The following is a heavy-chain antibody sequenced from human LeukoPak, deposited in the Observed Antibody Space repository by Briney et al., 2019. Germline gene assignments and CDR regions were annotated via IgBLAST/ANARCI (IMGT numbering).Heavy chain of an antibody. CDR1: GFSVSRNY. CDR3: ARKTDHQTGGDY. D-gene: IGHD1-1*01. Sequence: GGSLSLYCAASGFSVSRNYMTWVRQAPGEGLEWVSLIYSGGSTSYADYVKGRFIISRDNSKNTLYLQMNSLRAEDTAVYYCARKTDHQTGGDYWGQGTLVTVSS. J-gene: IGHJ4*02. V-gene: IGHV3-66*01. CDR2: IYSGGST.